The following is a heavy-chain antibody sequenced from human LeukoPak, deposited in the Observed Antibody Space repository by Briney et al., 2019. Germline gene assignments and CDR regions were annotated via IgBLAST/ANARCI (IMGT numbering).Heavy chain of an antibody. J-gene: IGHJ5*02. CDR2: ISNDGSNK. Sequence: PGGSLRLSCAASGFTFSSYAMHWVRQAPGKGLEWVAVISNDGSNKYYADSVKGRFTISRDNSKNTLYLQMNSPRAEDTAVYYCARAVVPAAPPWFDPWGQGTLVTVSS. V-gene: IGHV3-30-3*01. CDR3: ARAVVPAAPPWFDP. D-gene: IGHD2-2*01. CDR1: GFTFSSYA.